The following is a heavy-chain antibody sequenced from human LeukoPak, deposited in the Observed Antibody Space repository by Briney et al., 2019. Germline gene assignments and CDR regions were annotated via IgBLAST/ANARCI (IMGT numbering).Heavy chain of an antibody. D-gene: IGHD3-10*01. CDR3: AREFGSGRYYYYMDV. CDR1: GFTFSSYS. Sequence: GGSLRLSCAASGFTFSSYSMNWVRQAPGKGLEWVSSISSSSSYIYYADSVKGRFTISRDNAKNSLYLQMNSLRAEDTAVYYCAREFGSGRYYYYMDVWGKGTTVTISS. CDR2: ISSSSSYI. V-gene: IGHV3-21*01. J-gene: IGHJ6*03.